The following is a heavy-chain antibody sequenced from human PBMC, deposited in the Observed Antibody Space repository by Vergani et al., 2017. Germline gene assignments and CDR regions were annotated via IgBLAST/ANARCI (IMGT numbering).Heavy chain of an antibody. V-gene: IGHV4-34*01. CDR1: GGSFSAYY. CDR3: ARGRSSMFRAVMWCFDL. J-gene: IGHJ2*01. Sequence: QVQLQQWGAGLLKPSETLSLTCAVSGGSFSAYYCCWIRQHPGKELEWNGEINHRGSTNYNTSLKSRVTISVDTSKNQFSLKLRSVIAADTAVYYWARGRSSMFRAVMWCFDLWGRGTLVTFSS. D-gene: IGHD3-10*01. CDR2: INHRGST.